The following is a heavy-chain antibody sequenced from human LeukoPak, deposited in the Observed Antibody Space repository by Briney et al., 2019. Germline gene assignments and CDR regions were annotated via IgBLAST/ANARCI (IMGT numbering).Heavy chain of an antibody. D-gene: IGHD6-6*01. CDR3: ARGTTIAAQGTYYYYGMDV. V-gene: IGHV1-8*01. CDR1: GYTFTSYD. CDR2: MNPNSGST. J-gene: IGHJ6*02. Sequence: GASVKVSCKASGYTFTSYDINWVRQATGQGLEWMGWMNPNSGSTGYAQKFQGRVTMTRNTSISTAYMELSSLRSEDTAVYYCARGTTIAAQGTYYYYGMDVWGQGTTVTVSS.